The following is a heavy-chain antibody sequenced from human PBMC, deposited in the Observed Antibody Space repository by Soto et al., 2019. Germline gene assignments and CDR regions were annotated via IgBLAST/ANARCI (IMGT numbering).Heavy chain of an antibody. Sequence: QAQLVQSGAEVKKPGSSVKVSCKASGGPYNSFAISWVRQATGQGLEWIGGIIPVFGTATYAQKFKGRVTITAEESTSTAYTELSSLTSEDTAVYYCARFLGGAGSYYDGQNYNYYNGMDVWGQGTTVTVSS. CDR2: IIPVFGTA. CDR3: ARFLGGAGSYYDGQNYNYYNGMDV. D-gene: IGHD3-10*01. V-gene: IGHV1-69*01. J-gene: IGHJ6*02. CDR1: GGPYNSFA.